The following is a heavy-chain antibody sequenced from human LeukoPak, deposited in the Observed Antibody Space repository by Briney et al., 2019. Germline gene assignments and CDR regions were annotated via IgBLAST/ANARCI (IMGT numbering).Heavy chain of an antibody. CDR3: ARVRYCSGGGCYSPYYYYYMDV. CDR2: IYYSWST. J-gene: IGHJ6*03. D-gene: IGHD2-15*01. Sequence: SQTLSLTCTVSGGSISSGGYYWSWIRQHPGKGLEWIGYIYYSWSTYYNPSLKSRVTISVDTSKNQFSLKLSSVTAADTAVYYCARVRYCSGGGCYSPYYYYYMDVWGKGTTVTVSS. CDR1: GGSISSGGYY. V-gene: IGHV4-31*03.